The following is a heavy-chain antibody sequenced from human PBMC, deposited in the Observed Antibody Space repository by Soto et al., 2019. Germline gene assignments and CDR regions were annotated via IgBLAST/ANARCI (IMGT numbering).Heavy chain of an antibody. Sequence: SETLSLTCSVSGGSISDYYWSWIRQPPGQGLEWIGYIYHSGRTNYNPSLRSRFTISRDNAKNSLYLQMNSLRAEDTAVYYCARRLHYFHSWFDPWGQGTLVTVSS. CDR1: GGSISDYY. CDR2: IYHSGRT. CDR3: ARRLHYFHSWFDP. V-gene: IGHV4-59*12. D-gene: IGHD1-26*01. J-gene: IGHJ5*02.